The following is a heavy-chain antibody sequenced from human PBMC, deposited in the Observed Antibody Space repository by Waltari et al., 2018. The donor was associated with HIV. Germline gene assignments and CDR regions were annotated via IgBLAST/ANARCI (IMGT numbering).Heavy chain of an antibody. Sequence: EVQLVESGGGLVQPGGSLRLSCVASGFTFSSYWRFWVRQVPGKGLEGVSGINPDGRDTDYADAVKGRFTISRDNAKNTLYLQMNSLRGEDTAVYYCARVGVLRFLEWITETNWYFDLWGRGTLVTVSS. J-gene: IGHJ2*01. CDR1: GFTFSSYW. CDR3: ARVGVLRFLEWITETNWYFDL. CDR2: INPDGRDT. V-gene: IGHV3-74*01. D-gene: IGHD3-3*01.